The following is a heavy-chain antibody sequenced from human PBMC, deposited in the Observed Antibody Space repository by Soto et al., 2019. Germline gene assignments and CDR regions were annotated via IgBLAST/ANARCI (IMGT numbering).Heavy chain of an antibody. CDR1: GFTFSSYA. Sequence: GGSLRLSCAASGFTFSSYAMSWVRQAPGKGLEWVSAISGSGGSTYYADSVKGRFTISRDNSKNTLYLQMNSLRVEDTAVYYCATDYDSSGYYLYWGQGTLVTVSS. V-gene: IGHV3-23*01. J-gene: IGHJ4*02. CDR2: ISGSGGST. D-gene: IGHD3-22*01. CDR3: ATDYDSSGYYLY.